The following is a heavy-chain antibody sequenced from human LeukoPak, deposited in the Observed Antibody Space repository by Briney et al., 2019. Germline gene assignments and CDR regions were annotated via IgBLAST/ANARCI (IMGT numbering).Heavy chain of an antibody. Sequence: GGSLRLSCAASGFTFSSYGMHWVRQAPGKGLEWVAVIWYDGSNKYYADSVKGRFTISRDNSKNTLYLQMNSLRAEDTAVYYCARQQWEWAFDIWGQGTMVTVSS. J-gene: IGHJ3*02. D-gene: IGHD1-26*01. V-gene: IGHV3-33*01. CDR3: ARQQWEWAFDI. CDR2: IWYDGSNK. CDR1: GFTFSSYG.